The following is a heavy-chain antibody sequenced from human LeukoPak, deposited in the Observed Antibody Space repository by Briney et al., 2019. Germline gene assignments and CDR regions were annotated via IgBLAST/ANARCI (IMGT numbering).Heavy chain of an antibody. D-gene: IGHD3-10*01. CDR1: GYTFTGYY. J-gene: IGHJ6*03. CDR2: INPNSGGT. V-gene: IGHV1-2*02. Sequence: GASVKVSLKASGYTFTGYYMHWVRQAPGQGLEWMGGINPNSGGTNYAQKFQGKVTMTRDTSISTAYMELSRLSLDDTDGYYCAIDLWYYGSGSTPDYYYYYMDVWGKGTTVTVSS. CDR3: AIDLWYYGSGSTPDYYYYYMDV.